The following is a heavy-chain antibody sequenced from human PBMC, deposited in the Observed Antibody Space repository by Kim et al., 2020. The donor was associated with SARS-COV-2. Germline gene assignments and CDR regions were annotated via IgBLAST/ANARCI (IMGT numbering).Heavy chain of an antibody. D-gene: IGHD5-18*01. Sequence: SVKGRFTSSRDNAKSSRYLQMNSLRAEDTAVYYCATDTAMVYYYYYGMDVWGQGTTVTVSS. V-gene: IGHV3-11*01. CDR3: ATDTAMVYYYYYGMDV. J-gene: IGHJ6*02.